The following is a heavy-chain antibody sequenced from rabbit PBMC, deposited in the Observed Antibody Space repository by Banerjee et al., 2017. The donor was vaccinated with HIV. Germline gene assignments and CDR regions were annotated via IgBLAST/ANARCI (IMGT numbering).Heavy chain of an antibody. CDR1: GFSFSSSYY. CDR2: IYTGSSGST. V-gene: IGHV1S40*01. CDR3: ARDSFAAYAGYGYGL. D-gene: IGHD6-1*01. Sequence: QQLEESGGDLVKPGASLTLTCTASGFSFSSSYYMCWVRQAPGKGLEWIGCIYTGSSGSTYYASWAKGRFTISKTSSTTVTLQMTSLTAADTATYFCARDSFAAYAGYGYGLWGPGTLVTVS. J-gene: IGHJ4*01.